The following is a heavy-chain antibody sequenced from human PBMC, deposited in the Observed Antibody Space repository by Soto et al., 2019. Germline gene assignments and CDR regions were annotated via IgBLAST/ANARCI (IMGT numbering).Heavy chain of an antibody. Sequence: ASVKVSCKASGYTFTSYYMHWVRQAPGQGLEWMGIINPSGGSTSYAQKFQGRVTMTRDTSTSTVYMELSSLRSEDTAVYYCASGGLGSSWPDYYYYYGMDVWGQGTTVTVSS. CDR2: INPSGGST. J-gene: IGHJ6*02. D-gene: IGHD6-6*01. V-gene: IGHV1-46*01. CDR3: ASGGLGSSWPDYYYYYGMDV. CDR1: GYTFTSYY.